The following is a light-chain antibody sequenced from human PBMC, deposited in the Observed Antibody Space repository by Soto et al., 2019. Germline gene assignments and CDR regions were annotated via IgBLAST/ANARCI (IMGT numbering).Light chain of an antibody. CDR1: SSDVGGYNY. CDR3: SSYTSSSTLMV. Sequence: QSVLTQPASVSGSHGQSITISCTGTSSDVGGYNYVSWYQQHPGKAPKLMIYDVSNRPSGVSNRFSGSKSGNTASLTISGLQAEDEADYYCSSYTSSSTLMVFGGGTNLTVL. V-gene: IGLV2-14*01. J-gene: IGLJ2*01. CDR2: DVS.